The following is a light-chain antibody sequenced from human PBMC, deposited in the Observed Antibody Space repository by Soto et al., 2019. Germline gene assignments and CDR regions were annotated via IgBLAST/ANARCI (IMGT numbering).Light chain of an antibody. J-gene: IGLJ1*01. CDR2: EVS. V-gene: IGLV2-14*01. CDR3: SSYSSSSNLYV. CDR1: SSDVGGYKY. Sequence: QSVLPQPASVSWSPGQSITISCTGTSSDVGGYKYVSWYQQRPGKAPQLIIYEVSNRPSGISNRFSGSKSGNTASLTISGLQAEDEADYYCSSYSSSSNLYVFGSGTKVTVL.